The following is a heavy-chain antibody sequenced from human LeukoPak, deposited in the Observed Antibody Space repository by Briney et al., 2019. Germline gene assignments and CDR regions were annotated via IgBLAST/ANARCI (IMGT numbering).Heavy chain of an antibody. CDR1: GGTFSSYT. Sequence: GASVKVSCKASGGTFSSYTISWVRQAPGQGLEWMGRIIPILGIANYAQKFQGRVTITADKSTSTAYMELSSLRSEDTAVYYYATPRQLWPHYGMDVWGQGTTVTVSS. J-gene: IGHJ6*02. CDR3: ATPRQLWPHYGMDV. D-gene: IGHD5-18*01. V-gene: IGHV1-69*02. CDR2: IIPILGIA.